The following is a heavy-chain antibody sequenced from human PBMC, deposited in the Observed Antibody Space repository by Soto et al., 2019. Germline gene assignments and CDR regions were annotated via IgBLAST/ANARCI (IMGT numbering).Heavy chain of an antibody. CDR2: IKSKTDGGTT. J-gene: IGHJ4*02. CDR1: GFTFSNAW. CDR3: TTDERIAVEPYFDY. V-gene: IGHV3-15*01. Sequence: GGSLRLSCAASGFTFSNAWMSWVRQAPGKGLEWVGRIKSKTDGGTTDYAAPVKGRFTISRDVSKNTLYLQMNSLKTEDTAVYYCTTDERIAVEPYFDYWGQGTLVTVSS. D-gene: IGHD6-19*01.